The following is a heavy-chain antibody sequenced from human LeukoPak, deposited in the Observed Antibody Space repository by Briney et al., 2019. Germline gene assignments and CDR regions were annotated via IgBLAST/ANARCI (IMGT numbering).Heavy chain of an antibody. D-gene: IGHD1-26*01. J-gene: IGHJ4*02. CDR3: VKDLIGTYSFDY. V-gene: IGHV3-64D*09. CDR2: ISSNGGNT. CDR1: GFSFSTYT. Sequence: PGGSLRLSCSASGFSFSTYTMHWVRQAPGKGLEYVSSISSNGGNTFYADSVKGRFTISRDNSKNTLYLQMSSLRAEDTAVYYCVKDLIGTYSFDYWGQGTLVTVSS.